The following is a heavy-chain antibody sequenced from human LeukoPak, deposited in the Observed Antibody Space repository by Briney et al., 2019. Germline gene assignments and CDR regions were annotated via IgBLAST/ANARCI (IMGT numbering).Heavy chain of an antibody. D-gene: IGHD3-10*01. CDR3: AKSNGYGLVDI. V-gene: IGHV4-34*01. Sequence: PSETLSLTCAVFGGSFSGYSWSWIRQPPGKGLEWIGEINHSGSTSYNPSLKSRVTISVDTSRNQFSLKLNSVTAADTAVYYCAKSNGYGLVDIWGQGTMVTVSS. J-gene: IGHJ3*02. CDR2: INHSGST. CDR1: GGSFSGYS.